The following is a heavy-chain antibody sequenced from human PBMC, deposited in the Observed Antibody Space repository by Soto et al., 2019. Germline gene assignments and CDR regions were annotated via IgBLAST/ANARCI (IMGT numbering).Heavy chain of an antibody. J-gene: IGHJ4*02. V-gene: IGHV5-10-1*01. D-gene: IGHD2-2*01. CDR1: GYSFTAYW. CDR3: TRRASSSFYHFDF. CDR2: IDPSDSYV. Sequence: GESLKIACHASGYSFTAYWITWVLHMPGKGLEWMATIDPSDSYVDYSPSFRGHVTFSVDRSITTVYLQWNSLKASDSAMYFCTRRASSSFYHFDFWGQGALVTVSS.